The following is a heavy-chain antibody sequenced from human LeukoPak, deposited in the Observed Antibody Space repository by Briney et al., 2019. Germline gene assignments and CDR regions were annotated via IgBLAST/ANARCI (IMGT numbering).Heavy chain of an antibody. CDR1: GFTFSSYE. D-gene: IGHD3-10*01. CDR2: IRGSGSII. J-gene: IGHJ3*02. V-gene: IGHV3-48*03. Sequence: AGGSLRLSCAASGFTFSSYEMNWVRQAPGKGLEWISYIRGSGSIIYYADSVKGRFTISRDNAKNSLYLQMSSLRAEDRAVYYCARSTITNAFDIWGQGTMVTVSS. CDR3: ARSTITNAFDI.